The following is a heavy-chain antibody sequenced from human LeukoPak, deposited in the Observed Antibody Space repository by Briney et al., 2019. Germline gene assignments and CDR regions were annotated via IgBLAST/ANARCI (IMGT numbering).Heavy chain of an antibody. D-gene: IGHD3-22*01. CDR3: ARMDSSGYLFGY. CDR1: GYTFTDYY. Sequence: ASVKVSCKASGYTFTDYYIHWVRQAPGQGLEWMGWISAYNGNTNYAQKLQGRVTMTTDTSTSTAYMELRSLRSDDTAVYYCARMDSSGYLFGYWGQGTLVTVSS. J-gene: IGHJ4*02. V-gene: IGHV1-18*04. CDR2: ISAYNGNT.